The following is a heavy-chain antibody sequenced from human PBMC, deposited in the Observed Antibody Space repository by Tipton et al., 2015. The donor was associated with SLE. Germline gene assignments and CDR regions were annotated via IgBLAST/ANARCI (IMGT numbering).Heavy chain of an antibody. V-gene: IGHV4-39*07. CDR3: ARAKLWSPHFDY. D-gene: IGHD5-18*01. Sequence: TLSLTCTVSGGSISSSSYYWGWIRQPPGKGLEWIGSIYYSGSTYYNPSLQSRVTISVDRSKNQFSLKLSSVTAADTAVYYCARAKLWSPHFDYWGQGTLVTVSS. CDR1: GGSISSSSYY. J-gene: IGHJ4*02. CDR2: IYYSGST.